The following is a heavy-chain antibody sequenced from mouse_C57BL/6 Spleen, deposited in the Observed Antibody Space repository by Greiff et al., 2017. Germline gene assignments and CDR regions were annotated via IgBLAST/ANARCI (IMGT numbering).Heavy chain of an antibody. CDR1: GYTFTSYG. J-gene: IGHJ2*01. CDR2: IYPRSGNT. D-gene: IGHD1-1*01. CDR3: ARTPLTTVVAHFDY. Sequence: VKLQQSGAELARPGASVKLSCKASGYTFTSYGISWVKQRPGQGLEWIGEIYPRSGNTYYNEKFKGKATLTADKSSSTAYMELRSLTSEDSAVYFCARTPLTTVVAHFDYWGQGTTLTVSS. V-gene: IGHV1-81*01.